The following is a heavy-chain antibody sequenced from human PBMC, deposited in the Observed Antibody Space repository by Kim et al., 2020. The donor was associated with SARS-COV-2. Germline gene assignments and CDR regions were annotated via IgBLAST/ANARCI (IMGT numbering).Heavy chain of an antibody. Sequence: GGSLRLSCAASGFTFSSYAMSWVRQAPGKGLEWVSAISGSGGSTYYADSVKGRFTISRDNSKNTLYLQMNSLRAEDTAVYYCANYYGSGSYYNYYYGMDVWGQGTTVTVSS. D-gene: IGHD3-10*01. J-gene: IGHJ6*02. CDR3: ANYYGSGSYYNYYYGMDV. CDR2: ISGSGGST. CDR1: GFTFSSYA. V-gene: IGHV3-23*01.